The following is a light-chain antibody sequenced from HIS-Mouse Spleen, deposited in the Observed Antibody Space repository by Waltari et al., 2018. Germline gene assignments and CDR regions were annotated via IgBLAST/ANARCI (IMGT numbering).Light chain of an antibody. Sequence: QSALTQPASVSGYPGQSITISCTVTSSAVGGYNYVSWYQQHPGKAPKLMIYDVSNRPSGVSNRFSGSKSGNTASLTISGLQAEDEADYYCSSYTSSSTLVFGGGTKLTVL. CDR1: SSAVGGYNY. CDR2: DVS. J-gene: IGLJ2*01. V-gene: IGLV2-14*03. CDR3: SSYTSSSTLV.